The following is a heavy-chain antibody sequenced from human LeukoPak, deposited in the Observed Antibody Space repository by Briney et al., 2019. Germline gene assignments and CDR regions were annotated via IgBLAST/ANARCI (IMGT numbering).Heavy chain of an antibody. CDR2: ISSSGSTI. D-gene: IGHD4-17*01. CDR1: GFTFSDYY. V-gene: IGHV3-11*04. J-gene: IGHJ4*02. CDR3: ARETTVTTIDY. Sequence: GGSLRLSCAASGFTFSDYYMNWIRQAPGKGLEGVSYISSSGSTIYYADSVKGRFTISRDNAKNSLYLQMNSLRAEDTAVYYCARETTVTTIDYWGQGTLVTVSS.